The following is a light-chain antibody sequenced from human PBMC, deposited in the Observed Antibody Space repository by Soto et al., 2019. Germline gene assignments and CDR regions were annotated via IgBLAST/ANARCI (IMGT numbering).Light chain of an antibody. CDR2: YDS. CDR3: QVWDSSSDRDVV. CDR1: NIGSKS. Sequence: SYELTQPPSVSVAPGKTARITCGGNNIGSKSVHWYQQKPGQAPVVVIYYDSDRPSGIPERFSGSNSGNTATLTISRVEAGDEADYYCQVWDSSSDRDVVFGGGTKLTVL. V-gene: IGLV3-21*04. J-gene: IGLJ2*01.